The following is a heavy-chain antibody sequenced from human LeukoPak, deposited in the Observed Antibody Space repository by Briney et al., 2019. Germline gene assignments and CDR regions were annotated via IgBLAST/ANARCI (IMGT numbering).Heavy chain of an antibody. Sequence: SETLSLTCTVSGGSISSSSYYWGWIRQPPGKGLEWIGSIYYSGSTYYNPSLKSRVTISVDTSKNQFSLKLTSVTAADTAVYYCARRDCSGGSCYHGHWGQGTPVTVSS. CDR2: IYYSGST. D-gene: IGHD2-15*01. CDR1: GGSISSSSYY. CDR3: ARRDCSGGSCYHGH. V-gene: IGHV4-39*01. J-gene: IGHJ4*02.